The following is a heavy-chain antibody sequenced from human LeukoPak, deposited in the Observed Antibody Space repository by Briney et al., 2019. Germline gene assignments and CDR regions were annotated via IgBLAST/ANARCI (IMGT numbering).Heavy chain of an antibody. CDR2: INHSGST. CDR3: ARGEPNFYDFWSGYYTLDYYYMDV. Sequence: SETLSLTCAVYGGSFSGYCWSWIRQPPGKGLEWIGEINHSGSTNYNPSLKSRVTISVDTSKNQFSLKLSSVTAADTAVYYCARGEPNFYDFWSGYYTLDYYYMDVWGKGTTVTVSS. CDR1: GGSFSGYC. V-gene: IGHV4-34*01. J-gene: IGHJ6*03. D-gene: IGHD3-3*01.